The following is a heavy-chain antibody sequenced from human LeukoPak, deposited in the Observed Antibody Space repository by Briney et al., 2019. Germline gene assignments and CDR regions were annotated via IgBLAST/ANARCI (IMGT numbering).Heavy chain of an antibody. Sequence: ASVKVSCKASGYTFTGYYMHWVRQAPGQGLEWMGWINPNSGGTKYTQKFQGRLTMTRDTSITTVYMELSSLRSDDTAVYYCARDRGSNDPIDYWGQGTLVTVSS. D-gene: IGHD2-15*01. CDR1: GYTFTGYY. CDR3: ARDRGSNDPIDY. J-gene: IGHJ4*02. V-gene: IGHV1-2*02. CDR2: INPNSGGT.